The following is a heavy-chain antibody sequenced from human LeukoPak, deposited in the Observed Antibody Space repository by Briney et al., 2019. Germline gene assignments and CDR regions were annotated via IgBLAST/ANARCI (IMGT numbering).Heavy chain of an antibody. J-gene: IGHJ4*02. V-gene: IGHV3-30-3*01. D-gene: IGHD3-3*01. CDR2: ISYDGGKT. Sequence: GGSLRLSCAASGFIFGGYAMHWVRQAPGKGLQWLAVISYDGGKTYYADSVEGRFTVSRDNSKSTVYLEINSLRSEDTAIYYCARGFNDFWSGSQLEYWGQGTLVTVSS. CDR3: ARGFNDFWSGSQLEY. CDR1: GFIFGGYA.